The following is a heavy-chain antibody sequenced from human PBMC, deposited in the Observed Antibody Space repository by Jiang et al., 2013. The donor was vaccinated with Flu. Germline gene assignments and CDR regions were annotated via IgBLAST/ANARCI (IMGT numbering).Heavy chain of an antibody. CDR3: ARDLGISGTTSFEH. D-gene: IGHD1-20*01. CDR1: GYIFNSKW. V-gene: IGHV5-51*01. Sequence: GSGYIFNSKWIAWVRQMPGKGLECMGIIYPGDSDTRYSPSLEGQVTMSVDRSISTAYLEWSSLKASDTAMYYCARDLGISGTTSFEHWGQGTLVTVSS. CDR2: IYPGDSDT. J-gene: IGHJ4*02.